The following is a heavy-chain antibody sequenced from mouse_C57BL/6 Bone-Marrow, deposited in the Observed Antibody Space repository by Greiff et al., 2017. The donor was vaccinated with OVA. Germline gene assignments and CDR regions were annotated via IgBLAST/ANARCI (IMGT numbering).Heavy chain of an antibody. Sequence: DVKLVESGGDLVKPGGSLKLSCAASGFTFSSYGMSWVRQTPDKRLEWVATISSGGSYTYYPDSVKGRFTISRDNAKNTLYLQMSSLKSEDTAMYYCARLTGRWYFDVWGTGTTVTVSS. CDR2: ISSGGSYT. CDR1: GFTFSSYG. J-gene: IGHJ1*03. CDR3: ARLTGRWYFDV. V-gene: IGHV5-6*02. D-gene: IGHD4-1*01.